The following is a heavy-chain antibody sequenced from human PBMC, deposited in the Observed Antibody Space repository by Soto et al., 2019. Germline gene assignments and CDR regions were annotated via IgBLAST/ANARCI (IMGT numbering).Heavy chain of an antibody. J-gene: IGHJ4*02. Sequence: GGSLRLSCTASGFTFTNYIMTWVRQAPGKGLEWVSSLSSGSRYVYYADSVKGRFTISRDDAKNSVYLQMNSLRAEDAAVYYCVRGGSSRSYWGQGSRVTVSS. CDR3: VRGGSSRSY. CDR1: GFTFTNYI. V-gene: IGHV3-21*01. CDR2: LSSGSRYV. D-gene: IGHD3-16*02.